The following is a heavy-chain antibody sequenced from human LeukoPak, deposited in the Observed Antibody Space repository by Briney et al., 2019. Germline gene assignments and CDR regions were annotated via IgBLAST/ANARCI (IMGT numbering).Heavy chain of an antibody. Sequence: KASETLSLTCTVSGGSISSYYWSWIRQPPGKGLEWIGYIYYSGSTNYNPSLKSRVTISVDTSKNQFSLKLSSVTAADTAVYYCARGLQGRNDYWGQGTLVTVSS. CDR3: ARGLQGRNDY. V-gene: IGHV4-59*01. CDR2: IYYSGST. J-gene: IGHJ4*02. CDR1: GGSISSYY.